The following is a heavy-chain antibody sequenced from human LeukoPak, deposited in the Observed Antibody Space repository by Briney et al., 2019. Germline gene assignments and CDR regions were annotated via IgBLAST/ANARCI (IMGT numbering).Heavy chain of an antibody. CDR1: GGSISSYY. Sequence: PSETLSLTCTVSGGSISSYYWSWIRQPPGKGLEWIGYIYHSGSTYYNPSLKSRVTISVDRSKNQFSLKLSSVTAADTAVYYCARGPRLWFGELFVDPWGQGTLVTVSS. CDR3: ARGPRLWFGELFVDP. CDR2: IYHSGST. D-gene: IGHD3-10*01. V-gene: IGHV4-59*12. J-gene: IGHJ5*02.